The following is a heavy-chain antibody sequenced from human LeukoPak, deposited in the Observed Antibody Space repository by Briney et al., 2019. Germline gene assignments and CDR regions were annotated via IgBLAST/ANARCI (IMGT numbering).Heavy chain of an antibody. CDR2: TYYSGST. D-gene: IGHD3-16*02. CDR3: ARSLRPIDY. V-gene: IGHV4-30-4*08. CDR1: GGYISSGEYY. J-gene: IGHJ4*02. Sequence: PSQSLSLTCTVSGGYISSGEYYSGWIRQPPGKGLEWIGYTYYSGSTYYNPSLKSRVTISVDTSKNQFSLKLSSVTAADTAVYECARSLRPIDYWGQGTLVTVSS.